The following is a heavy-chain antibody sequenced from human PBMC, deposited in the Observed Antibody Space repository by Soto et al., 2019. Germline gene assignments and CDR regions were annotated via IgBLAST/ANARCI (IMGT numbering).Heavy chain of an antibody. CDR3: AKGDVLMVYAILWPYGMDV. D-gene: IGHD2-8*01. CDR2: ISGSGGST. V-gene: IGHV3-23*01. CDR1: GFTFSSYA. Sequence: GGSLRLSCAASGFTFSSYAMSWVRQAPGKGLEWVSAISGSGGSTYYADSVKGRFTISRDNSKNTLYLQMNSLRAEDTAVYYCAKGDVLMVYAILWPYGMDVWGQGTTVTVSS. J-gene: IGHJ6*02.